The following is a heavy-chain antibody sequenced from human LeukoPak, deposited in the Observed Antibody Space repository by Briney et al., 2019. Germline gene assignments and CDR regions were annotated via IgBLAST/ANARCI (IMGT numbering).Heavy chain of an antibody. Sequence: SETLSLTCAVSGYSISSGYYWGWIRQPPGKGLEWIGSIYHSGSTYYNPSLKSRVTISVDTSKTQFSLKLSSVTAADTAVYYCARRDTYYDFWSGYHNWFDPWGQGTLVTVSS. D-gene: IGHD3-3*01. CDR3: ARRDTYYDFWSGYHNWFDP. CDR2: IYHSGST. J-gene: IGHJ5*02. CDR1: GYSISSGYY. V-gene: IGHV4-38-2*01.